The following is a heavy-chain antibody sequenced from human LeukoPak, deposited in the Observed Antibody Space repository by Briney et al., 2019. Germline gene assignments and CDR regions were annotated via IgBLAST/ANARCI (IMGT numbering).Heavy chain of an antibody. CDR3: ANEQRYAYAS. J-gene: IGHJ5*02. CDR1: GFIFSTNF. V-gene: IGHV3-21*01. D-gene: IGHD3-16*01. CDR2: ISSSSSSI. Sequence: GGSLRDSCAAPGFIFSTNFMTWVRQAPGKGLQWVSSISSSSSSIYFADSVKGRFTISRDNAKNSLYLQMNSLRAEDTAVYFCANEQRYAYASWGQGTLVTVSS.